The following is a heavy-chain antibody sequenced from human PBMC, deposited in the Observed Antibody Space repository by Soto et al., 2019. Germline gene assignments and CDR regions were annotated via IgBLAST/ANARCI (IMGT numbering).Heavy chain of an antibody. Sequence: EVQLVESGGGLVQPGGSLRLSCAGSGFASSSSWMHWVRQDPGKGLVWVSRINFDGSTTDYADSVRGRFTISRDNAKNTLYLEMNSLRVDDTAVYHCARGPRGWYGFDYWGQGTLVTVSS. CDR1: GFASSSSW. V-gene: IGHV3-74*01. J-gene: IGHJ4*02. CDR3: ARGPRGWYGFDY. CDR2: INFDGSTT. D-gene: IGHD6-19*01.